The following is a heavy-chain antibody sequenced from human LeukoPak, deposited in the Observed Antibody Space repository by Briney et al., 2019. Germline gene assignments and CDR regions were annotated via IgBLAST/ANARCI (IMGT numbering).Heavy chain of an antibody. CDR1: GGSFRSYA. J-gene: IGHJ5*02. D-gene: IGHD1-1*01. Sequence: ASVKVSCKASGGSFRSYAISWVRQAPGQGLEWMGWISAYNGNTNYAQKLQGRVTMTTDTSTSTAYMELRSLRSDDTAVYYCARDPGSERNWFDPWGQGTLVTVSS. CDR3: ARDPGSERNWFDP. V-gene: IGHV1-18*01. CDR2: ISAYNGNT.